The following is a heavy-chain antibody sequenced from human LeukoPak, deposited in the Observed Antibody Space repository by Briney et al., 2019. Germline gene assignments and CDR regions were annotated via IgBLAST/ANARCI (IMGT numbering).Heavy chain of an antibody. D-gene: IGHD3-22*01. CDR1: GYTFTSYG. J-gene: IGHJ4*02. CDR3: ARTMYYYDSSGYYLNGGFDY. Sequence: ASVKVSCKASGYTFTSYGISWVRQAPGQGLEWMGWISAYNGNTNYAQKLQGRVTMTTDTSTSTAYMELRSLRSDDTAVYYCARTMYYYDSSGYYLNGGFDYWGQGTLVTVSS. CDR2: ISAYNGNT. V-gene: IGHV1-18*01.